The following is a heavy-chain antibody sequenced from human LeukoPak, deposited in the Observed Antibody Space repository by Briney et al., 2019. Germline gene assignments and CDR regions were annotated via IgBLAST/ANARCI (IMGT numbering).Heavy chain of an antibody. D-gene: IGHD6-19*01. V-gene: IGHV1-46*01. CDR2: INPSGGGT. CDR1: GYTFTNYY. Sequence: ASVKVSCKASGYTFTNYYMHWVRQAPGQGLEWMGIINPSGGGTSYAQKFQGRVTVTRDTSTSTVHMELSSLRSDDTAVYYCARGHSLAVAGRQNWFDPWGQGTLVTVSS. CDR3: ARGHSLAVAGRQNWFDP. J-gene: IGHJ5*02.